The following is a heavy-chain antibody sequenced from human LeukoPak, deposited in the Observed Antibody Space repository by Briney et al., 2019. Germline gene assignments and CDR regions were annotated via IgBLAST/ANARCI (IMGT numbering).Heavy chain of an antibody. Sequence: GGSLRLSCAASGFTVNTYDMHWVRQAPGQGPEWIAYFGISGTIYYADSVRGRFTISRDNARNSLFLQMNSLRIDDTAIYYCAGYGFYPYWGQGTPVTVFS. V-gene: IGHV3-48*03. D-gene: IGHD5/OR15-5a*01. CDR2: FGISGTI. J-gene: IGHJ4*02. CDR1: GFTVNTYD. CDR3: AGYGFYPY.